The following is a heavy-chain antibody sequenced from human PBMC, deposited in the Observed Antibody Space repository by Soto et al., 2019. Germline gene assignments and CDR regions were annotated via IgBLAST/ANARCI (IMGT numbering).Heavy chain of an antibody. CDR2: FSPNSGCT. D-gene: IGHD1-26*01. Sequence: QVQLVQSGAEVKKSGASVKISCKASGYSFTGYYIHWVRHAPGQGSEWMGEFSPNSGCTKYAQKFQGRVTMTRDTSITTVYMDLSNLSPADTAVYYCGKGRSGDVGVFYWGQGTLLTVCS. CDR1: GYSFTGYY. J-gene: IGHJ4*02. V-gene: IGHV1-2*02. CDR3: GKGRSGDVGVFY.